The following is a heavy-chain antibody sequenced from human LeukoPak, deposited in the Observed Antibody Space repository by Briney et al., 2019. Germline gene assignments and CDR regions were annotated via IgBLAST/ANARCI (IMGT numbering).Heavy chain of an antibody. CDR1: GNYW. CDR2: IDRDGSRI. J-gene: IGHJ4*02. Sequence: GGSLRLSCAASGNYWMHWVRQAPGKGLVWVSRIDRDGSRINYADSVKGRFTISRDNGKNTLFLQMNSLRAEDAAVYYCVRGNDYGGPHYWGQGTLVTVSS. D-gene: IGHD4-23*01. V-gene: IGHV3-74*01. CDR3: VRGNDYGGPHY.